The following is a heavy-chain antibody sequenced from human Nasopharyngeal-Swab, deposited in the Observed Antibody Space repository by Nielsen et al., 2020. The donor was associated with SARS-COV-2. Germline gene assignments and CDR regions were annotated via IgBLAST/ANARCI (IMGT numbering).Heavy chain of an antibody. Sequence: GESLKISCAASGFTFSSYAMHWVRQAPGKGLGWVALISYDGSNKYYADSVKGRFTISRDNSKNTLYLQMNSLRAEDTAVYYCARAVGSGMDVWGQGTTVTVSS. D-gene: IGHD2-15*01. V-gene: IGHV3-30-3*01. CDR1: GFTFSSYA. J-gene: IGHJ6*02. CDR2: ISYDGSNK. CDR3: ARAVGSGMDV.